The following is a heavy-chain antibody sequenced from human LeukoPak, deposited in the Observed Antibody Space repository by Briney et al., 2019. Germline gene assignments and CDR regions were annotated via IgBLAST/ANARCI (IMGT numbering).Heavy chain of an antibody. CDR1: GFTFSSYG. V-gene: IGHV3-23*01. Sequence: GGSLRLSCAASGFTFSSYGMSWVRQAPGKGLEWVSAISGSGGSTYYADSVKGRFTISRDNSKNTLYLQMNSLRAEDTAVYYCAKGYYGSGSYSDYWGQGTLVTVSS. D-gene: IGHD3-10*01. CDR3: AKGYYGSGSYSDY. CDR2: ISGSGGST. J-gene: IGHJ4*02.